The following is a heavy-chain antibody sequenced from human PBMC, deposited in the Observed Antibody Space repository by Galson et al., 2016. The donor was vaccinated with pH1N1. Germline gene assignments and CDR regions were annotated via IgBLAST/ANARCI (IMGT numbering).Heavy chain of an antibody. D-gene: IGHD3-10*01. J-gene: IGHJ4*02. Sequence: SVKVSCKASGYTFNTYALNWVRQAPGQGLEWMGWINTDTGNPTYAPGFTGRFVFSLDTSVSTAYLQITSLKAEDTAVYYCARGFCYGSGSFWPWDYWGQGTLVTVSS. CDR2: INTDTGNP. V-gene: IGHV7-4-1*02. CDR3: ARGFCYGSGSFWPWDY. CDR1: GYTFNTYA.